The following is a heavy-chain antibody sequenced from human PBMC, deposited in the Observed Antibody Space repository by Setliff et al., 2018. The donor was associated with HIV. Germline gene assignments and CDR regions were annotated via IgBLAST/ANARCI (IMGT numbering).Heavy chain of an antibody. J-gene: IGHJ3*02. D-gene: IGHD3-22*01. CDR1: GGTFSSYA. V-gene: IGHV1-69*10. Sequence: GASVKVSCKASGGTFSSYAISWVRLAPGQGLEWMGGIIPILGIANYAQKFQGRVTITTDESTSTAYMELSSLRSEDTAVYYCARGVNYYDSSGYAPDAFDIWGQGTMVTVSS. CDR3: ARGVNYYDSSGYAPDAFDI. CDR2: IIPILGIA.